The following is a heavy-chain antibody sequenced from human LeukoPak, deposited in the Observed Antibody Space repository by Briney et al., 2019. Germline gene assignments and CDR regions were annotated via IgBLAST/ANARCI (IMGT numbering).Heavy chain of an antibody. CDR3: ARRGNDFWSGYYQVPYYIDY. V-gene: IGHV4-30-4*01. Sequence: SETLSLTCTVSGGSISSGDYYWSWIRQPPGKGLEWIGYIYYSGSTYYNPSLKSRVTISVDTSKNQFSLKLSSVTAADTAVYYCARRGNDFWSGYYQVPYYIDYWGQGTLVTVSS. CDR2: IYYSGST. CDR1: GGSISSGDYY. J-gene: IGHJ4*02. D-gene: IGHD3-3*01.